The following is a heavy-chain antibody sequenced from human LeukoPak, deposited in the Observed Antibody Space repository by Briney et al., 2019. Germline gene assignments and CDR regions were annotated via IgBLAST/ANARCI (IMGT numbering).Heavy chain of an antibody. Sequence: PSETLSLTCTVSGGSVSNYCWSWIRQPPGQGLEWIGYIYYSGKTNYNPSLKSRVTISVDTSKNQCSLKLSSVTAADTAVYYCVRENYSSGWYGIIDYWGQGTLVTVSS. V-gene: IGHV4-59*02. CDR1: GGSVSNYC. D-gene: IGHD6-19*01. CDR3: VRENYSSGWYGIIDY. CDR2: IYYSGKT. J-gene: IGHJ4*02.